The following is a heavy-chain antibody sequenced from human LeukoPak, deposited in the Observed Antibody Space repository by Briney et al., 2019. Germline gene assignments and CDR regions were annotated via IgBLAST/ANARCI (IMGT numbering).Heavy chain of an antibody. Sequence: SETLSHTCTVSGGSISSYYWSWIRQPPGKGLEWIGYIYYSGSTNYNPSLKSRVTISVDTSKNQFSLKLSSVTAAGTAVYYCARDLGGYFVDYWGQGTLVTVSS. J-gene: IGHJ4*02. D-gene: IGHD6-13*01. CDR2: IYYSGST. CDR1: GGSISSYY. CDR3: ARDLGGYFVDY. V-gene: IGHV4-59*01.